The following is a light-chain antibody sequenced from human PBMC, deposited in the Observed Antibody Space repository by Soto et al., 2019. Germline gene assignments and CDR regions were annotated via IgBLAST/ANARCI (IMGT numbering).Light chain of an antibody. CDR3: QQYDRSPKT. Sequence: EIVLTQSPGTLSLSPGERATLSCRASQSVSSSYLAWYQQKPGQAPRLLIYGASSRATGIPDRFSGTGSGTDFTLTISRLEPEDFAVYYCQQYDRSPKTFGQGT. J-gene: IGKJ1*01. CDR2: GAS. CDR1: QSVSSSY. V-gene: IGKV3-20*01.